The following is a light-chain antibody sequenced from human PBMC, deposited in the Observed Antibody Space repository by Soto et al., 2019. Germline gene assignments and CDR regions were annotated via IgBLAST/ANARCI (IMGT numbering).Light chain of an antibody. CDR3: LQASTFPRT. Sequence: DIQMSLSLASVSANVGDRVTITCRASRDIGDRLAWFRHKPGKAPQLLIQTASTLVRETPSRFSGSGSGTDFLLTINNLQPEDFATYYCLQASTFPRTFGQRSMA. V-gene: IGKV1-12*01. CDR1: RDIGDR. J-gene: IGKJ1*01. CDR2: TAS.